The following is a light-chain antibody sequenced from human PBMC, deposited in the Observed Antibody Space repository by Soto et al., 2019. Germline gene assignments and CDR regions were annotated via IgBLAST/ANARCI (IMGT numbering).Light chain of an antibody. CDR1: QSVSSSY. V-gene: IGKV3-20*01. J-gene: IGKJ1*01. CDR2: GAS. Sequence: DIVLTRSPGTLSLSPGERATLSCRASQSVSSSYLAWYQQKPGQAPRLLIYGASSRATGIPDRFSGSGSGTDFTLTISRLEPEDFAVYYCQQYGSSSWTFGQGTKVDIK. CDR3: QQYGSSSWT.